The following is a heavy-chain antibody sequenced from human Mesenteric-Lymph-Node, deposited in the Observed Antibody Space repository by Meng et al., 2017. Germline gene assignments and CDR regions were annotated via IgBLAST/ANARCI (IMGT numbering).Heavy chain of an antibody. CDR1: GGSISGYY. J-gene: IGHJ3*02. Sequence: SETLSLTCAVSGGSISGYYWSWIRQPPGKGLEWIGEINYSGSTNYNPSLKSRVTISVDTSKNQFSLKLSSVTAADTAVYYCARRPQLDGTAGSSYLSVMDIWGQGTMVTVSS. CDR3: ARRPQLDGTAGSSYLSVMDI. D-gene: IGHD2-15*01. CDR2: INYSGST. V-gene: IGHV4-34*01.